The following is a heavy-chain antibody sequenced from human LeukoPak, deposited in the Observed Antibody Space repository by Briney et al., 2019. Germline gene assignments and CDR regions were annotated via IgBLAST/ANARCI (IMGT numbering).Heavy chain of an antibody. V-gene: IGHV1-2*02. J-gene: IGHJ4*02. CDR3: ATYNRPNTPTPTFYY. CDR1: GYIFIDYY. D-gene: IGHD2/OR15-2a*01. CDR2: INPDTGGT. Sequence: SVTVSCMGCGYIFIDYYMHGLGQPGGQGPAGMAWINPDTGGTKYAQKFQGRVTLTRDTSISTVYMELSSLSSDDTALYYCATYNRPNTPTPTFYYWGQGSLVTVSS.